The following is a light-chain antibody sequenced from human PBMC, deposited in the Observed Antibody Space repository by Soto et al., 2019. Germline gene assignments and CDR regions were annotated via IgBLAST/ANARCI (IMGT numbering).Light chain of an antibody. J-gene: IGLJ3*02. CDR3: SSYTTSSTVV. CDR1: GGDIGAYNY. V-gene: IGLV2-14*01. CDR2: EVI. Sequence: QFALTQPASVSGSPGQSITISCAGTGGDIGAYNYVSWYQQHPGKAPKLMIYEVIRRPSGISNRFSGSKSGNTASLTISTLQAEDEADYYCSSYTTSSTVVFGGGTKLTVL.